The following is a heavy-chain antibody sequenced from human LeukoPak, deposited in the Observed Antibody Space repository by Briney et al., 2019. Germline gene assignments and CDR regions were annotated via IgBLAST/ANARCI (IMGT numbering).Heavy chain of an antibody. J-gene: IGHJ5*02. Sequence: GGSLRLSCAASGFTFSSYSMNWVRQAPGKGLEWVSSISSSSSYIYYADSVKGRFTISRDNAKNSLYLQMNSLRAEDTAVYYCARGDFYHDSSGYYGDWFDPWGQGTLVTVSS. CDR2: ISSSSSYI. CDR3: ARGDFYHDSSGYYGDWFDP. D-gene: IGHD3-22*01. CDR1: GFTFSSYS. V-gene: IGHV3-21*04.